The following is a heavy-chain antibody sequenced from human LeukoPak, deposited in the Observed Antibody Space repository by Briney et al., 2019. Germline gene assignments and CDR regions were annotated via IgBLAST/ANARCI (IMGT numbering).Heavy chain of an antibody. D-gene: IGHD3-22*01. V-gene: IGHV1-46*01. J-gene: IGHJ4*02. CDR1: GYTLTELS. Sequence: GASVKVSCKVSGYTLTELSMHWVRQAPGQGLEWMGIMNPSGGSTSYAQKFQGRVTMTRDTSTSTVYMEMSSLRSEDTAVYYCARGYYDSSGSYCPDYWGQGTLVTVSS. CDR2: MNPSGGST. CDR3: ARGYYDSSGSYCPDY.